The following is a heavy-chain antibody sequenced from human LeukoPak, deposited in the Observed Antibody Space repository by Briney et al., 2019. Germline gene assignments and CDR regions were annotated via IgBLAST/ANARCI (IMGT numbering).Heavy chain of an antibody. D-gene: IGHD6-13*01. V-gene: IGHV3-23*01. CDR1: GFTFSSYA. CDR3: ARDYSSSSGKHAFDI. CDR2: ISGSGGST. J-gene: IGHJ3*02. Sequence: GGSLRLSCAASGFTFSSYAMSWVRQAPGKGLEWVSAISGSGGSTYYADPVKGRFTISRDNSKNTLYLQMNSLRAEDTAVYYCARDYSSSSGKHAFDIWGQGTMVTVSS.